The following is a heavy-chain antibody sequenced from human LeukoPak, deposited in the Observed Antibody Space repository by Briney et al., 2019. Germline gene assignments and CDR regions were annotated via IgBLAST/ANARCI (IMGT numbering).Heavy chain of an antibody. CDR3: VSFYETY. CDR2: INSDGSWT. V-gene: IGHV3-74*01. Sequence: PGTSLRLSCAASGFALSTYGMHWVRQAPGKGLVWVSHINSDGSWTSYADSVKGRFTISKDNAKNTVYLQMNSLRAEDTAVYYCVSFYETYWGRGTLVTVSS. D-gene: IGHD2/OR15-2a*01. CDR1: GFALSTYG. J-gene: IGHJ4*02.